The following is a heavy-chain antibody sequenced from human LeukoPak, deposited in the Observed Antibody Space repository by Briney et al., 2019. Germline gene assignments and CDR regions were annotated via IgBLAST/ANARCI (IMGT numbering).Heavy chain of an antibody. D-gene: IGHD1-26*01. CDR3: ARGEYEDLVDN. CDR2: VYYGGNT. Sequence: SETLSLTCTVSGGSISGYYWSWIRQSPGGGLEWIGYVYYGGNTNYNPSLKSRLTISLDTAKNQFSLKLSSVTSADTAVYYCARGEYEDLVDNWGQGTLVTVSS. CDR1: GGSISGYY. J-gene: IGHJ4*02. V-gene: IGHV4-59*01.